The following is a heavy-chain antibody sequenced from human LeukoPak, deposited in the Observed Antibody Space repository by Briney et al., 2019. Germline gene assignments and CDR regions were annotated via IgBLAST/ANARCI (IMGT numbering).Heavy chain of an antibody. D-gene: IGHD1-26*01. CDR3: ARNSGSYGMDV. V-gene: IGHV3-23*01. J-gene: IGHJ6*02. CDR1: GFTFSTYS. Sequence: GGSLRLSCAASGFTFSTYSMHWVRQAPGKGLEWVSAISGSGGSTYYADSVKGRFTISRDNSKNTLYLQMNSLRAEDTAVYYCARNSGSYGMDVWGQGTTVTVSS. CDR2: ISGSGGST.